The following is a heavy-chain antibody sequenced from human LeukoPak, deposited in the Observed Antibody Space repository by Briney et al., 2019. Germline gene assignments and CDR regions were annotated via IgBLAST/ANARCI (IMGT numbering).Heavy chain of an antibody. D-gene: IGHD3-3*02. CDR1: GFTFTTYP. CDR3: ATGALPIGFLESIRPGNYFSNYMGV. J-gene: IGHJ6*03. CDR2: ISPDGNNK. V-gene: IGHV3-30*04. Sequence: PGKSLRLSCDAPGFTFTTYPMHWVRQAPGKVLEWMTLISPDGNNKDYADSVKGRFTISRDNSKNTLFLQMTSLTSEDTGVYYCATGALPIGFLESIRPGNYFSNYMGVWGKGTMVIVSS.